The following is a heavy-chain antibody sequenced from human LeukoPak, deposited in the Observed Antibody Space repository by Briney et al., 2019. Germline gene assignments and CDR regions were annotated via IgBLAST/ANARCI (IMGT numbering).Heavy chain of an antibody. CDR1: GGSFSGYY. CDR3: ARGFNGFDP. CDR2: ISSSGSTI. J-gene: IGHJ5*02. V-gene: IGHV3-11*01. Sequence: PAETLSLTCAVYGGSFSGYYWSWIRQAPGKGLEWVSSISSSGSTIYYADSVKGRFTISRDNAKNSLYLQINSLRAEDTAVYYCARGFNGFDPWGQGTLVTVSS.